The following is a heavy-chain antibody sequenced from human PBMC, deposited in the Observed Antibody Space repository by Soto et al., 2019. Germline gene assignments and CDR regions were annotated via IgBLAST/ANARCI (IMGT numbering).Heavy chain of an antibody. D-gene: IGHD2-15*01. Sequence: SQTLSLTCVISGDSVSSNGACWNWIRQSPSRGLQWLGRIYYRSKWFHDYAASVESRMAINPDTSRNQFSLQLNYVTPEDAAVYYCARVHCSAGTCLDGLDFWGQGTTVTVSS. CDR1: GDSVSSNGAC. V-gene: IGHV6-1*01. J-gene: IGHJ6*02. CDR3: ARVHCSAGTCLDGLDF. CDR2: IYYRSKWFH.